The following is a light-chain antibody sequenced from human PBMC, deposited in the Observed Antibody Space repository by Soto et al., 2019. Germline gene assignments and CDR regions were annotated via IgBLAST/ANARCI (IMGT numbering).Light chain of an antibody. CDR1: SSDVGGYNY. Sequence: QSVLTQPASVSGSPGQSITISCTGTSSDVGGYNYVSWYQQHPGKAPKLMIYEVSNRHSGVSNRFSGSKSGNRASLTISGLQAEDEADYYCRSYTSSSMHSYVYGTGNKVTVL. CDR3: RSYTSSSMHSYV. CDR2: EVS. J-gene: IGLJ1*01. V-gene: IGLV2-14*01.